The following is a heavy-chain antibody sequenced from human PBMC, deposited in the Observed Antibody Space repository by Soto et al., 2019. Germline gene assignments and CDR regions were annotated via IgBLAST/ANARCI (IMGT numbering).Heavy chain of an antibody. CDR2: VNPTNGDT. J-gene: IGHJ4*02. Sequence: QVQLVQSGTEVKEPGASVKVSCKASGYTFSAHYIHWVRQAPGQGLEWMGWVNPTNGDTNCTQKFQGRVTMTRDTSITTAYMELKSLRYDDTAVYFCARLGQYRVSAGQLDSWGQGTLVTVSS. D-gene: IGHD6-6*01. V-gene: IGHV1-2*02. CDR3: ARLGQYRVSAGQLDS. CDR1: GYTFSAHY.